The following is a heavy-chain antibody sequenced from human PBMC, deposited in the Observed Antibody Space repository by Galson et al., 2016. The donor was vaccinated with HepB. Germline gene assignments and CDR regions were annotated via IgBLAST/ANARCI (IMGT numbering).Heavy chain of an antibody. Sequence: SLRLSCAASGFTFSSYGMHWVRQAPGKGLKWVAVIWYDGSNKQFADSVKGRFTISRDDAVNSLYLQMNSLRAEDTAVYFCARVPISGHNSFDYWGQGTPVTVS. D-gene: IGHD3-3*02. V-gene: IGHV3-33*01. J-gene: IGHJ4*02. CDR2: IWYDGSNK. CDR1: GFTFSSYG. CDR3: ARVPISGHNSFDY.